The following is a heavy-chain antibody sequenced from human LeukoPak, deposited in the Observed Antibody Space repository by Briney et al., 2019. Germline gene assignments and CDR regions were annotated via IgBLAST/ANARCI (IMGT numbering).Heavy chain of an antibody. D-gene: IGHD3-10*01. CDR1: GYSFTSYW. V-gene: IGHV5-10-1*01. CDR2: IDPSDSYT. J-gene: IGHJ5*02. Sequence: GESLRISCKGSGYSFTSYWITWVRQMPGKGLEWMGRIDPSDSYTNYSPSFQGHVTISADKSISTAYLHWSSLKASDTTMYYCARTMVRGPKVRSPFDPWGQGTLVTVSS. CDR3: ARTMVRGPKVRSPFDP.